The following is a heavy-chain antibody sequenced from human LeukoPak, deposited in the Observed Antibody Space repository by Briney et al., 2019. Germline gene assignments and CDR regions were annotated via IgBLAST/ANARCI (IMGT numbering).Heavy chain of an antibody. CDR3: ARFGTRCSSTSCYRNDAFDI. Sequence: GGSLRLPCAASGFTFSSYGMHWVRQAPGKGLEWVAVIWYDGSNKYYADSVKGRFTISRDNSKNTLYLQMNSLRAEDTAVYYCARFGTRCSSTSCYRNDAFDIWGQGTMVTVSS. V-gene: IGHV3-33*01. D-gene: IGHD2-2*01. J-gene: IGHJ3*02. CDR1: GFTFSSYG. CDR2: IWYDGSNK.